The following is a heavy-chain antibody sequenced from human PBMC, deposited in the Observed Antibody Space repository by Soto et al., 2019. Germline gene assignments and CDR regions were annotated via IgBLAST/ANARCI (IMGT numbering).Heavy chain of an antibody. CDR1: GGSISSYY. CDR2: IYYSGST. CDR3: ARRWGRVFDY. V-gene: IGHV4-59*08. D-gene: IGHD1-26*01. Sequence: QVQLQESGPGLVKPSETLSLTCTVSGGSISSYYWSWIRQPPWKGLECIGYIYYSGSTNYNPSLKSRVTISVDTSKNQFSLKLSSVTAADTAVYYCARRWGRVFDYWGQGTLVTVSS. J-gene: IGHJ4*02.